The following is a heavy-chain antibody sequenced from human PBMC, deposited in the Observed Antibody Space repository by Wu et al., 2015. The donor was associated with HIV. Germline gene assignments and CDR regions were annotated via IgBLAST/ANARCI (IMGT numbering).Heavy chain of an antibody. CDR1: GGTFSSFA. D-gene: IGHD6-13*01. CDR3: ARVGGSSWYREFDL. V-gene: IGHV1-69*12. J-gene: IGHJ3*01. Sequence: QVQLVQSGAELKKPGSEVKVSCKASGGTFSSFAISWVRQAPGQGFEWVGGIILLFDSATYAPTLEGRVTITADESTSTSFLQVRSLRSEDTAVYYCARVGGSSWYREFDLWGQGTMVTASS. CDR2: IILLFDSA.